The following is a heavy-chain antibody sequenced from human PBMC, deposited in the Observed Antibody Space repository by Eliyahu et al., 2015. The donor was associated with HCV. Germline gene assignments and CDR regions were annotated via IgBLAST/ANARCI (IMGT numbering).Heavy chain of an antibody. J-gene: IGHJ4*02. Sequence: VRQAHAQGLEWMGRMCPSDGSISYAEKFQDRVTMTRDTSTSTAYMGLSSLRSADTAIYCQLVRCDLLSLLGPGHPFDYWGQGTLVNISS. CDR2: MCPSDGSI. V-gene: IGHV1/OR15-9*01. CDR3: LVRCDLLSLLGPGHPFDY. D-gene: IGHD6-6*01.